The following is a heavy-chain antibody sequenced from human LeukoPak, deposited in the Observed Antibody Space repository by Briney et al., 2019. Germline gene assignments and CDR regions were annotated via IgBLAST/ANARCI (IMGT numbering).Heavy chain of an antibody. V-gene: IGHV3-21*01. CDR3: ARVGSYDSSGYYFSY. CDR1: GFTFSSYS. D-gene: IGHD3-22*01. CDR2: ISSSSSYI. Sequence: GGSLRLSCAASGFTFSSYSMNWVRQAPGKGLEWVSSISSSSSYIYYADSVKGRFTISRDNAKNSLYLQMNSLRAEDTAVYYCARVGSYDSSGYYFSYWGQGTLVTVPS. J-gene: IGHJ4*02.